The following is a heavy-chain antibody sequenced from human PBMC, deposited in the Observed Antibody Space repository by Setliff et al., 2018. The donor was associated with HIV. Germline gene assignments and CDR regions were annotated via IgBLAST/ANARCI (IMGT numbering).Heavy chain of an antibody. CDR2: FYSSGST. CDR1: GGSISSSSDY. D-gene: IGHD3-10*01. V-gene: IGHV4-39*07. Sequence: SETLSLTCTVSGGSISSSSDYWGWIRQPPGKGLEWIGSFYSSGSTYYNPSLKSRVTISIDTSKNQFSLKLSSVTAADTAVYYCARDDGRFGDPSGYWGQGTLVTVSS. CDR3: ARDDGRFGDPSGY. J-gene: IGHJ4*02.